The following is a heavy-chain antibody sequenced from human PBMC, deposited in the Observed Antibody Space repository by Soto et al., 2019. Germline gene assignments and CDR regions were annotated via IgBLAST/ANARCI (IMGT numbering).Heavy chain of an antibody. CDR1: GFTFSNYA. D-gene: IGHD3-3*01. J-gene: IGHJ4*02. CDR3: AKARDTTIFGVVFDY. Sequence: HPGGSLRLSCAASGFTFSNYAMNWVRQAPGKGLERVSAISVSGGSTYYADSVKGRFTISRDNSKNTLYLQMNSLRAEDTAVYYCAKARDTTIFGVVFDYWGQGAQVTVSS. V-gene: IGHV3-23*01. CDR2: ISVSGGST.